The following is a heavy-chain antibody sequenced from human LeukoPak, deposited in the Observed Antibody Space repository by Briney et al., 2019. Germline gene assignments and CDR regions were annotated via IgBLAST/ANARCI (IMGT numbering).Heavy chain of an antibody. J-gene: IGHJ3*02. V-gene: IGHV3-48*01. CDR3: ARSLRNAFDI. D-gene: IGHD3-3*01. Sequence: GGSLRLSCAASGFTFSSYSMNWVRQAPGKGLEWVSYIRSSSSTIYYADSVKGRFTISTDNANNSLYLQMNSLRAEDTAVYYCARSLRNAFDIWGQGTMVTVTS. CDR2: IRSSSSTI. CDR1: GFTFSSYS.